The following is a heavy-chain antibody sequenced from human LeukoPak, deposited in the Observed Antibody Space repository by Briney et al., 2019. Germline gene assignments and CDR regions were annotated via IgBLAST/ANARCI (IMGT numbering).Heavy chain of an antibody. V-gene: IGHV4-39*01. CDR3: ARHEWGITNAFDI. CDR2: IYYSGTT. J-gene: IGHJ3*02. D-gene: IGHD1-14*01. Sequence: SETLSLTCSVSGGSMSSSSFYWAWIRQSPGKGLEWIGSIYYSGTTYYNPSLKSRVTISVDTSKKQFSLKLRSVTAADTAVYYCARHEWGITNAFDIWGQGTMVTVSS. CDR1: GGSMSSSSFY.